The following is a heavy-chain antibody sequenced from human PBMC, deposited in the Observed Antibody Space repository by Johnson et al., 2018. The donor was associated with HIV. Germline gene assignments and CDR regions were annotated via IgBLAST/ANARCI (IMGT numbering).Heavy chain of an antibody. CDR2: ISSNGIGT. CDR1: GFTFSNYA. CDR3: ARSRGPMRKDAFDI. D-gene: IGHD3-10*01. V-gene: IGHV3-64*01. Sequence: VQLVESGGGVVQPGRSLRLSCVGSGFTFSNYALHWVRQAPGKGLEYVSAISSNGIGTYYANSVDGRFTISRDNDKNTLYLEMGSLRVEDMAVYYCARSRGPMRKDAFDIWGQGTKVTVSS. J-gene: IGHJ3*02.